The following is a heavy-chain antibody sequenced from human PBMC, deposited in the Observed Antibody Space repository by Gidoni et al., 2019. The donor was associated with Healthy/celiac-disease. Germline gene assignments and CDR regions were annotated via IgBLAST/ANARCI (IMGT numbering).Heavy chain of an antibody. CDR1: GFPFSSYA. V-gene: IGHV3-23*01. D-gene: IGHD6-6*01. CDR3: ATRPRGIAARTPDDY. Sequence: EVQLLESGGGLVQPGGSLRLSCAASGFPFSSYAMSWVRQAPGKGLEWVSAISGSGGSTYYADSVKGRFTISRDNSKNTLYLQMNSLRAEDTAVYYCATRPRGIAARTPDDYWGQGTLVTVSS. J-gene: IGHJ4*02. CDR2: ISGSGGST.